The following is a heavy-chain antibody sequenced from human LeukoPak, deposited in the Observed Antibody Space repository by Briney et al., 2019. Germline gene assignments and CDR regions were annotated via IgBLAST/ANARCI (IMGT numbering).Heavy chain of an antibody. J-gene: IGHJ4*02. D-gene: IGHD4-17*01. Sequence: GGSLRLSCAASGFTFSSYGMHWVRQAPGKGLEWVAFIRYDGSNKYYADSVKGRFTISRDNSKNTLYLQMNSLRAEDTAVYYCARATTVTTLYFDYWGQGTLVTVSS. CDR1: GFTFSSYG. CDR2: IRYDGSNK. CDR3: ARATTVTTLYFDY. V-gene: IGHV3-30*02.